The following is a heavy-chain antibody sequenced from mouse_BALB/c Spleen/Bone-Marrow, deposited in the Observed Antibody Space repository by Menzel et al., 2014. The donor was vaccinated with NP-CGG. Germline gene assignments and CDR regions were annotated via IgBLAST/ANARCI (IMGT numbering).Heavy chain of an antibody. CDR1: GYTFTSYY. CDR2: ISPSNGGT. V-gene: IGHV1S81*02. CDR3: TREGDSPFAY. Sequence: LVESGAELVKPGASVKLSCKASGYTFTSYYMYWVKQRPGQGLEWIGEISPSNGGTNFNEKFKSKATLTVDKSSSTAYMQLSSLTSEDSAVYYCTREGDSPFAYWGQGTLVTVSA. D-gene: IGHD2-13*01. J-gene: IGHJ3*01.